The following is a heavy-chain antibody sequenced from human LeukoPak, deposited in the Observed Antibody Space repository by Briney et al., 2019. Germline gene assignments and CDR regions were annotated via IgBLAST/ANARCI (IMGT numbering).Heavy chain of an antibody. CDR3: ARGGSRKGQRSGTNDAFDI. Sequence: ASVKVSCKASGYTFTGYYMHWVRQVPGQGLEWMGIINPSGGSTSYAQKFQGRVTMTRDTSTSTVYMELSSLRSEDTAVYYCARGGSRKGQRSGTNDAFDIWGQGTMVTVSS. CDR2: INPSGGST. D-gene: IGHD1-14*01. V-gene: IGHV1-46*01. CDR1: GYTFTGYY. J-gene: IGHJ3*02.